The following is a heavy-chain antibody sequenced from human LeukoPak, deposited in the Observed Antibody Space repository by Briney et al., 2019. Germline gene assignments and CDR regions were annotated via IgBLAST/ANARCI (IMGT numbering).Heavy chain of an antibody. CDR3: AAGGGSTYSTYYDS. Sequence: GGSLRLSCAASGFTFSSYWMHWVRQAPGKGLVWVARINSDGSSTSYADSVKGRFTISRDNAKNSLYLQMNSLRAEDTALYFCAAGGGSTYSTYYDSWGQGTLVTVSS. CDR1: GFTFSSYW. CDR2: INSDGSST. J-gene: IGHJ4*02. D-gene: IGHD3-3*01. V-gene: IGHV3-74*01.